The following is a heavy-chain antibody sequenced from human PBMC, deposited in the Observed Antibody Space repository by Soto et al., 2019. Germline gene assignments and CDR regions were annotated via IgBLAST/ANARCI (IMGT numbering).Heavy chain of an antibody. V-gene: IGHV4-39*02. CDR1: GGSISTRSSY. CDR3: GAQDYVAKGYHFET. J-gene: IGHJ4*02. Sequence: QLQLQESGPGLVKPSETLSLTGTVSGGSISTRSSYWGWIRHPPGQGLEWIGSIYDIGTTYYNPPLKSGVAISIDSSKPRFSLNLNSVTTADTAVYYCGAQDYVAKGYHFETLVQATMVTVSS. D-gene: IGHD4-17*01. CDR2: IYDIGTT.